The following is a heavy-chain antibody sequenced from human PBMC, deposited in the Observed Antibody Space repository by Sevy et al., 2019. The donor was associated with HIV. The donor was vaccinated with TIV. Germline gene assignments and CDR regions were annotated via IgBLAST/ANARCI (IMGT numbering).Heavy chain of an antibody. J-gene: IGHJ4*02. CDR1: GGSISSYY. CDR2: IYYSGST. D-gene: IGHD5-12*01. V-gene: IGHV4-59*01. CDR3: AKEVDGPFDY. Sequence: SETLSLTCTVSGGSISSYYWSWIRQPPGKGLEWIGYIYYSGSTNYNPSLKSRVTISVDTSKNQFSLKLSSVTAADTAVYYCAKEVDGPFDYWGQGTLVTVSS.